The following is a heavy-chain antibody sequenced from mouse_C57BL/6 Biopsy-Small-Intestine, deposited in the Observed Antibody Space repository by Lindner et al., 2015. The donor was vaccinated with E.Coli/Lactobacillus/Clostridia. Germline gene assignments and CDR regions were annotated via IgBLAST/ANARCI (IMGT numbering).Heavy chain of an antibody. D-gene: IGHD3-2*02. Sequence: VQLQESGPELVKPGASVKISCKASGYAFSSSWMNWVKQRPGKGLEWIGRTYPGDGDTNYNGKFKGKATLTADKSSSTAYMQLSSLTSEDSAVYFCARRQLRLPSPMDYWGQGTSVTVSS. CDR3: ARRQLRLPSPMDY. V-gene: IGHV1-82*01. J-gene: IGHJ4*01. CDR1: GYAFSSSW. CDR2: TYPGDGDT.